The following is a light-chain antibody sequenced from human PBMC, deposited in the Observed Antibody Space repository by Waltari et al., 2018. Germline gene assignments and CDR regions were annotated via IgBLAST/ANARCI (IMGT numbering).Light chain of an antibody. CDR2: KVI. Sequence: QSALTQPASVSGAPGQSLTISRSAVTGIGGKSDFVSWYQHHPGKVTKLLINKVIKSPPVISGRFSGSKAGNTAFLTISGLQADDEADYYCCSYVQKDVWLFGRGTKVTVL. J-gene: IGLJ3*02. CDR1: TGIGGKSDF. V-gene: IGLV2-23*02. CDR3: CSYVQKDVWL.